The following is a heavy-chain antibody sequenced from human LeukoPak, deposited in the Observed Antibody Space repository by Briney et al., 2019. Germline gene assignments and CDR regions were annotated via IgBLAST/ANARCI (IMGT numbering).Heavy chain of an antibody. CDR2: IYYSGST. CDR1: GGSISSYY. J-gene: IGHJ5*02. D-gene: IGHD3-9*01. V-gene: IGHV4-59*01. Sequence: SETLSLTCTVSGGSISSYYWSWIRQPPGKGLEWIGYIYYSGSTNYNPSLKSRVTISVDTSKNQFSLKLSSVTAADTAVYYCARTKHGYFDWSMSAQNWFDPWGQGTLVTVSS. CDR3: ARTKHGYFDWSMSAQNWFDP.